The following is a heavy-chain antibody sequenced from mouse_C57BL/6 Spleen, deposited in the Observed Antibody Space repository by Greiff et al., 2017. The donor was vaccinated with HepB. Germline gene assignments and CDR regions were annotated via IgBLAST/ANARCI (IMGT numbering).Heavy chain of an antibody. CDR3: ARMVRRYFDV. CDR2: IWSGGST. CDR1: GFSLTSYG. J-gene: IGHJ1*03. D-gene: IGHD1-1*02. Sequence: VQLQQSGPGLVQPSQSLSITCTVSGFSLTSYGVHWVRQSPGKGLEWLGVIWSGGSTDYNAAFISRLSISKDNSKSQVFFKMNSLQADDTAIYYCARMVRRYFDVWGTGTTVTVSS. V-gene: IGHV2-2*01.